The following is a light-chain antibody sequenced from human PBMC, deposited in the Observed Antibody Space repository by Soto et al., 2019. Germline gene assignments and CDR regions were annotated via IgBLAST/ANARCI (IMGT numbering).Light chain of an antibody. CDR1: SSDVGGYNY. Sequence: QSALTQPASVSGSPGQSITISCIGTSSDVGGYNYVSWSQQHPGKAPKLMIYDVNNRPSGVSNRFSGSKSGNTASLTISGLQAEDEADYYCSSYTSSSTYVFGTGTKLTVL. CDR2: DVN. CDR3: SSYTSSSTYV. V-gene: IGLV2-14*03. J-gene: IGLJ1*01.